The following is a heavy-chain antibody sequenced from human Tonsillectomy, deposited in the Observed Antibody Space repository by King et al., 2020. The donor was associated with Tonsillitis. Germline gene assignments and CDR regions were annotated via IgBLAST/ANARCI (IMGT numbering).Heavy chain of an antibody. D-gene: IGHD3/OR15-3a*01. V-gene: IGHV3-30*02. CDR2: IRYDGNNK. J-gene: IGHJ4*02. Sequence: VQLVESGGGVVQPGGSLRLSCAASGFTFSSYGMHWVRQAPGKGLEWVAFIRYDGNNKYYADSVRGRFTISRDNSKNTLYLQMNSLRAEDTAVYYCGGMVFAADYWGQGTLVTVSS. CDR1: GFTFSSYG. CDR3: GGMVFAADY.